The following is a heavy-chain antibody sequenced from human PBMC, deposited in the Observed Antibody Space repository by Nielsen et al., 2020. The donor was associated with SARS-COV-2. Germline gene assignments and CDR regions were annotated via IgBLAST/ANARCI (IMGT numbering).Heavy chain of an antibody. D-gene: IGHD3-22*01. CDR3: AKAPSPYDSTGMDV. CDR2: ISYDGSNK. V-gene: IGHV3-30*18. CDR1: GFTFSSYG. J-gene: IGHJ6*02. Sequence: GESLKISCAASGFTFSSYGMHWVRQAPGKGLEWVAVISYDGSNKYYADSVKGRFTISRDNSKNTLYLQMNSLRAEDTALYYCAKAPSPYDSTGMDVWGQGTTVTVSS.